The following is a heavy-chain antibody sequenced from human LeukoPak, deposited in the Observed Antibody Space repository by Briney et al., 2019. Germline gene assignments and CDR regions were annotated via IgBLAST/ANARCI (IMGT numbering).Heavy chain of an antibody. V-gene: IGHV1-2*04. CDR2: INPNSGGT. CDR3: ARGYCSGGSCPEGYFDY. Sequence: ASVKVSCKASGYTFTGYYMHWVRQAPGQGLEWMGWINPNSGGTNYAQKFQGWVTMTRDTSISTAYMELSRLRSDDTAVYYCARGYCSGGSCPEGYFDYWGQGTLVTVSS. D-gene: IGHD2-15*01. J-gene: IGHJ4*02. CDR1: GYTFTGYY.